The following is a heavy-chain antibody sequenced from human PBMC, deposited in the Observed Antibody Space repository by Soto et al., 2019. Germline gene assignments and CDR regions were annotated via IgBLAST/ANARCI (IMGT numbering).Heavy chain of an antibody. CDR3: TTDLDYDYIWGSYRN. V-gene: IGHV3-15*01. D-gene: IGHD3-16*02. CDR1: GFTFSNAW. CDR2: IKSKTDGGTT. Sequence: GGSLRLSCAASGFTFSNAWMSWVRQAPGKGLEWVGRIKSKTDGGTTDYAAPVKGRFTISRDDSKNTLYLQMNSLKTEDTAVYYCTTDLDYDYIWGSYRNWGQGTLVTVSS. J-gene: IGHJ4*02.